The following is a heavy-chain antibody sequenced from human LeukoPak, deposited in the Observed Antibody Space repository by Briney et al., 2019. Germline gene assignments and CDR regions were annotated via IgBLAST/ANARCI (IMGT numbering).Heavy chain of an antibody. Sequence: PSETLSLTCTVSGDSISSYYWSWIRQPPGKGLEWIGYVYYSGSTNYNPSLKSRVTISVDTSKNQFSLKLISVTAADTAVYYCARGAITTPNYHYYYYMDVWGKGTTVTVSS. CDR3: ARGAITTPNYHYYYYMDV. V-gene: IGHV4-59*01. CDR2: VYYSGST. J-gene: IGHJ6*03. D-gene: IGHD4-11*01. CDR1: GDSISSYY.